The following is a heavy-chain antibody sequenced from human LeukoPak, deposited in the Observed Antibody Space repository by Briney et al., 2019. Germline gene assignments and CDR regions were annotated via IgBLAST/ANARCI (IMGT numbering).Heavy chain of an antibody. V-gene: IGHV3-23*01. CDR1: GFTFSSYA. Sequence: GGSLRLSCAASGFTFSSYAMSWVRQAPGKGLEWVSAISGSGGSTYYADSVKGRFTISRDNSKNTLYLQMNSLRAEDTAVHYCAKDSLRGYSGYDPTPFDYWGQGTLVTVSS. CDR3: AKDSLRGYSGYDPTPFDY. CDR2: ISGSGGST. J-gene: IGHJ4*02. D-gene: IGHD5-12*01.